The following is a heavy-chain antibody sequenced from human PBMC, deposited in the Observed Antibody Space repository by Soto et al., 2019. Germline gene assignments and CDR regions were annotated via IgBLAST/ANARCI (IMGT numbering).Heavy chain of an antibody. CDR2: IVVGSGNT. CDR3: AAECGSGSYYKPPYYSYGMDV. J-gene: IGHJ6*02. Sequence: ASVKVSCKASGFTFTSSAVQWVRQARGQRLEWIGWIVVGSGNTNYAQKFQERVTITRDMSTSTAYMELSSLRSEDTAVYYCAAECGSGSYYKPPYYSYGMDVWGQGTTVTVSS. CDR1: GFTFTSSA. D-gene: IGHD3-10*01. V-gene: IGHV1-58*01.